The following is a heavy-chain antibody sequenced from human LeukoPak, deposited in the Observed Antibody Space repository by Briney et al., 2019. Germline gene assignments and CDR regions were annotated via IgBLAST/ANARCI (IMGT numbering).Heavy chain of an antibody. D-gene: IGHD4-17*01. J-gene: IGHJ5*02. Sequence: PSETLSLTCTVSGGSIRSSDYYWGWIRQPPGKGLEWIGSIYYSGTTYYNPSLRSRVTISVDTSKNQFSLKLTSVTAADTAVYYCTSTYGDYLNRFDPWGQGTLVTVSS. V-gene: IGHV4-39*01. CDR3: TSTYGDYLNRFDP. CDR2: IYYSGTT. CDR1: GGSIRSSDYY.